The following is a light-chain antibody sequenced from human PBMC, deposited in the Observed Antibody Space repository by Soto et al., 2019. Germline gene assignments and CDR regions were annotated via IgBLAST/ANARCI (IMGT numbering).Light chain of an antibody. CDR2: GAS. Sequence: EIILTQSPASLSVSPGERATLSCRARQSVNNNLAWYQQKRGQAPRLLIYGASTRATGIPGRFRGSGSGTEFTLTITSLQSEDFAVYFCQQYNNWPPDTFGQGTQLEIK. CDR3: QQYNNWPPDT. CDR1: QSVNNN. V-gene: IGKV3-15*01. J-gene: IGKJ2*01.